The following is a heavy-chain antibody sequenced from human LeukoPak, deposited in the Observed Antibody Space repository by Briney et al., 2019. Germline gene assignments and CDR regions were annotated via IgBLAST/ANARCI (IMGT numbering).Heavy chain of an antibody. CDR2: ISAGGGTT. Sequence: PGGSLRLSCAASGFTFGNFAMSWVRQAPGKGLEWVSVISAGGGTTFYADSVKGRFTVSRDNSKNSLYLQMDSLRAGDTAVYYCARGTRAYYTVMDVWGQGTTVTVSS. J-gene: IGHJ6*02. D-gene: IGHD2-2*02. V-gene: IGHV3-23*01. CDR1: GFTFGNFA. CDR3: ARGTRAYYTVMDV.